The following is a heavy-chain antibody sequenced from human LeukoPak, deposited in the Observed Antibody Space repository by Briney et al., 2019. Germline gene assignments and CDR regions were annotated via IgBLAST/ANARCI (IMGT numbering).Heavy chain of an antibody. D-gene: IGHD3-22*01. V-gene: IGHV4-39*07. CDR3: ARAVSDYYDNSGYVFDF. J-gene: IGHJ4*02. CDR1: GGSVSRTYFY. CDR2: IYYSGST. Sequence: SETLSLTCTVSGGSVSRTYFYWGWVRQPPGKGLEWIGSIYYSGSTFYNPSLKSRVTISVDTSKKQFSLNLSSVTAADTAVYFCARAVSDYYDNSGYVFDFWGQGTLVTVSS.